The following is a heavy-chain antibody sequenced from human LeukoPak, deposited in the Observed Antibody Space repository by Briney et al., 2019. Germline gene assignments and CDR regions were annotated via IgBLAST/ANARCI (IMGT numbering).Heavy chain of an antibody. Sequence: SETLSLTCAVSGGSFSGYYWTWIRQTPEKGLEWIGEASHSGYTDYNPSLESRVTISVDTSKQHFSLRLLSMTAADTAVYYCARVIGLGYCSSTSCYKGGRAFDIWGQGTMVTVSS. D-gene: IGHD2-2*02. CDR3: ARVIGLGYCSSTSCYKGGRAFDI. J-gene: IGHJ3*02. CDR1: GGSFSGYY. V-gene: IGHV4-34*01. CDR2: ASHSGYT.